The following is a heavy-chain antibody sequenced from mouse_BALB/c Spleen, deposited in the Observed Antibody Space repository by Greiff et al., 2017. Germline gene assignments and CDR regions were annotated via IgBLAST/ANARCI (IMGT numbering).Heavy chain of an antibody. CDR3: ARERVYGNYPFAY. V-gene: IGHV1-12*01. Sequence: VQLQQSGAELAKPGASVKMSCKASGYTFTSYNMHWVKQTPGQGLEWIGAIYPGNGDTSYNQKFKGKATLTADKSSSTAYMQLSSLTSEDSAVYYCARERVYGNYPFAYWGQGTLVTVSA. CDR1: GYTFTSYN. CDR2: IYPGNGDT. D-gene: IGHD2-1*01. J-gene: IGHJ3*01.